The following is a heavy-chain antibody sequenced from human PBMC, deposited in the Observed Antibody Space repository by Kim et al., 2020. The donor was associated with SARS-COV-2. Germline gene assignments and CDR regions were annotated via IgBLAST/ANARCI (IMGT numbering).Heavy chain of an antibody. V-gene: IGHV5-51*01. CDR2: IYPGDSDT. D-gene: IGHD1-1*01. Sequence: GESLKISCKGSGYSFTSYWIGWVRQMPGKGLEWMGIIYPGDSDTRYSPSFQGQVTISADKSISTAYLQWSSLKASDTAMYYCARQITTGRAPNWFDPWGQGTLVTVSS. J-gene: IGHJ5*02. CDR3: ARQITTGRAPNWFDP. CDR1: GYSFTSYW.